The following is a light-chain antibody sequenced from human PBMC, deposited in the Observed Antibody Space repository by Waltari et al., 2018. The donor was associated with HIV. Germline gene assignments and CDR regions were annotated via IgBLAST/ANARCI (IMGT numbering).Light chain of an antibody. Sequence: SYELTQPPSVSVSPGQTATITCSGDALPEKYVYWYQKKSGQAPVVVIYEDNNRPSGIPERFSGSNSWAIASRTITWAQVDDEADYYCFSTDSNSDQRVFGGGTKLTVL. J-gene: IGLJ2*01. V-gene: IGLV3-10*01. CDR2: EDN. CDR1: ALPEKY. CDR3: FSTDSNSDQRV.